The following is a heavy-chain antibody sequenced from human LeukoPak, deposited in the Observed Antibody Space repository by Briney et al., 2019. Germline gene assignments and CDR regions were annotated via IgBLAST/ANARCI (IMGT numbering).Heavy chain of an antibody. CDR3: AKDIRGFETGAFDI. J-gene: IGHJ3*02. CDR1: GFTFDDYA. CDR2: ISWNSGSI. V-gene: IGHV3-9*03. D-gene: IGHD3-10*01. Sequence: PGGSLRLSCAASGFTFDDYAMHWVRQAPGKGLGWVSGISWNSGSIGYADSVKGRSTISRDNAKNSLYLQMNSLRAEDMALYYCAKDIRGFETGAFDIWGQGTMVTVSS.